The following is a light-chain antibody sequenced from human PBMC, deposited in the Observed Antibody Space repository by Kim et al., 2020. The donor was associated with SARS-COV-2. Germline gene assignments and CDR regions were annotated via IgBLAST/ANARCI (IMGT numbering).Light chain of an antibody. V-gene: IGLV3-19*01. Sequence: VALGQTDRITCQGDSLRSYYATWYQQKPGQAPILLIYAKNNRPSGIPDRFSGSSSGNTASLTITGAQAEDEADYYCNSRDTNDNVVFGGGTSLTVL. CDR2: AKN. CDR1: SLRSYY. CDR3: NSRDTNDNVV. J-gene: IGLJ2*01.